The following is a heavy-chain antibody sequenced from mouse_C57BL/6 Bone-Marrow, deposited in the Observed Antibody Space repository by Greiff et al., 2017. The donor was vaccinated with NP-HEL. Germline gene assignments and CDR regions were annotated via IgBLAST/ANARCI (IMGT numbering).Heavy chain of an antibody. J-gene: IGHJ1*03. CDR3: ARERDSTLWYFDV. CDR2: ISYDGSN. V-gene: IGHV3-6*01. CDR1: GYSITSGYY. Sequence: EVQLQESGPGLVKPSQSLSLTCSVTGYSITSGYYWNWIRQFPGNKLEWMGYISYDGSNNYNPSLKNRISITRDTSKNQFFLKLNSVTTEDTATYYCARERDSTLWYFDVWGTGTTVTVSS.